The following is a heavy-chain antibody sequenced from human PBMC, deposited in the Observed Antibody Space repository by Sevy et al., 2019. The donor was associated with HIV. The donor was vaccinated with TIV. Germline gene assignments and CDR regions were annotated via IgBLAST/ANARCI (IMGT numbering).Heavy chain of an antibody. CDR3: VTSRSGYFDSSGYYIY. Sequence: GESLKISCKGSGYSFTSHWIGWVRHMPGKGLEWMGIIYPDDSDTRHSPSFQGQVTFSADKSISTAYLQWSSLKASDTAMYYCVTSRSGYFDSSGYYIYWCQGTLVTVSS. D-gene: IGHD3-22*01. J-gene: IGHJ4*02. CDR2: IYPDDSDT. V-gene: IGHV5-51*01. CDR1: GYSFTSHW.